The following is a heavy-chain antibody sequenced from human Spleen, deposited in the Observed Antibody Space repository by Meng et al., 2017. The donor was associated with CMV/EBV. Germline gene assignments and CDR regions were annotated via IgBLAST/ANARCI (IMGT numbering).Heavy chain of an antibody. V-gene: IGHV4-34*01. CDR2: INHSGIT. J-gene: IGHJ4*02. Sequence: CGVSGGSFTGYYWSCIRQSPEKGLEWIGEINHSGITKYNPSLKSRVTISLDLSKKQFSLKLTSVTAADTAVYYCAGDSSSWFAFDYWGQGTLVTVSS. CDR3: AGDSSSWFAFDY. CDR1: GGSFTGYY. D-gene: IGHD6-13*01.